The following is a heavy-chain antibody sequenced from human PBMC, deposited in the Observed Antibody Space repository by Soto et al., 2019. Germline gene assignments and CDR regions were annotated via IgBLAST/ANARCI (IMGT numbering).Heavy chain of an antibody. CDR2: IYYSGST. D-gene: IGHD5-12*01. CDR3: ARDPQRGYSGYFDS. Sequence: QVQLQESGPGLVKPSQTLSLSCTVSGGSLSSGGYYWSWIRQHPGKGLEWIGFIYYSGSTYYNPSLKSRVTISVDTSQNQFSLKLSSVTAADTAVYYCARDPQRGYSGYFDSWGQGTQVTVSS. V-gene: IGHV4-31*03. CDR1: GGSLSSGGYY. J-gene: IGHJ4*02.